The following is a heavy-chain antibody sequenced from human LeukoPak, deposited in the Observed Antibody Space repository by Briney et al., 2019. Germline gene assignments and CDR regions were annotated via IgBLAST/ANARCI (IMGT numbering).Heavy chain of an antibody. CDR1: GGSIRSSSYN. Sequence: SETLSLTCTVSGGSIRSSSYNWGWIRQPPGKGLEWIGSIHYTGTSYYNPSLKSRVTISLDTSKNHFSLKLSSVTAADTAVYYCARHLGPNRYYYDSSGYYQFDYWGQGTLVTVSS. D-gene: IGHD3-22*01. J-gene: IGHJ4*02. CDR2: IHYTGTS. CDR3: ARHLGPNRYYYDSSGYYQFDY. V-gene: IGHV4-39*01.